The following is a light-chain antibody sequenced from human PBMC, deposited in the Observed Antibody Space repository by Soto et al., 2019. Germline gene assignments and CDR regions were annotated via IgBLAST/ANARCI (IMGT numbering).Light chain of an antibody. CDR2: DTS. V-gene: IGLV7-46*01. CDR1: TGAVTSGHY. CDR3: SSYTSSSTLV. Sequence: QAVVTQETSMSVSPGGTVTLTCGSSTGAVTSGHYPYWFQQKPGQAPRTLIYDTSNKQSWTPARFSGSLLGGKAALTLSGAQPEDEADYYCSSYTSSSTLVFGGGTQLTVL. J-gene: IGLJ7*01.